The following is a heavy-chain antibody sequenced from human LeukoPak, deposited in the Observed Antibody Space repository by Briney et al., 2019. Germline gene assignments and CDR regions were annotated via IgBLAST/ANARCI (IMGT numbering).Heavy chain of an antibody. Sequence: SETLSLTCTVSGGSISSYYWSWIRQPPGKGLEWIGYIYYSGSTNYNPSLKSRVTISVDTSKNQFSLKLSSVTAADTAVYYCARVQLLRDDPRPNYYYYMDAWGKGTTVTVSS. D-gene: IGHD2-2*01. CDR1: GGSISSYY. CDR2: IYYSGST. CDR3: ARVQLLRDDPRPNYYYYMDA. J-gene: IGHJ6*03. V-gene: IGHV4-59*01.